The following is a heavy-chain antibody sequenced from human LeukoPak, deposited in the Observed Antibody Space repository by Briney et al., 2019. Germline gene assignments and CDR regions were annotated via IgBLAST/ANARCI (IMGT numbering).Heavy chain of an antibody. CDR3: ATSYSSGWHNWFDP. CDR1: GYTFTSYD. CDR2: MNPNSGNT. D-gene: IGHD6-19*01. J-gene: IGHJ5*02. V-gene: IGHV1-8*01. Sequence: ASVKVSCKASGYTFTSYDINWVRQATGQGLERMGWMNPNSGNTGYAQKFQGRVTMTRNTSISTAYMELSSLRSEDTAVYYCATSYSSGWHNWFDPWGQGTLVTVSS.